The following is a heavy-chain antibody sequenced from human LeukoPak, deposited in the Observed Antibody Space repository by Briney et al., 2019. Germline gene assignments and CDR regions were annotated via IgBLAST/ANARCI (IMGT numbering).Heavy chain of an antibody. D-gene: IGHD1-7*01. J-gene: IGHJ6*03. V-gene: IGHV1-8*03. CDR2: MNPNSGNT. Sequence: ASVKVSCKASGYTFTSYDINWVRQAPGQRLEWMGWMNPNSGNTGYAQKFQGRVTITRNTSISTAYMELSSLRSEDTAVYYCARVGNWNYDPSDYYYYMDVWGKGTTVTVSS. CDR3: ARVGNWNYDPSDYYYYMDV. CDR1: GYTFTSYD.